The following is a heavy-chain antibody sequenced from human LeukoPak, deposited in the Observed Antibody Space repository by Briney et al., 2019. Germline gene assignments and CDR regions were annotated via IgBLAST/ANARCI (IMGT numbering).Heavy chain of an antibody. CDR1: GFTFTTYG. CDR3: ARDTSGSYLDY. CDR2: IYSGGST. V-gene: IGHV3-53*01. D-gene: IGHD1-26*01. Sequence: GGSLRLSCSASGFTFTTYGMNWVRQAPGKGLEWVSGIYSGGSTYYADSVKGRFTISRDNSKNTLYLQMNSLRAEDTAVYYCARDTSGSYLDYWGQGTLVTVSS. J-gene: IGHJ4*02.